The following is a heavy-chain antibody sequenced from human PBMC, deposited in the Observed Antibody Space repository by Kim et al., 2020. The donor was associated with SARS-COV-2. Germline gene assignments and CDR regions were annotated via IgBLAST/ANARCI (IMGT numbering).Heavy chain of an antibody. Sequence: GGSLRLSCAASGFTFDDYAMHWVRQAPGKGLEWVSGISWNSGSIGYADSVKGRFTISRDNAKNSLYLQMNSLRAEDTALYYCAKDIVGDGYNYAFDYWGQGTLVTVSS. CDR2: ISWNSGSI. CDR3: AKDIVGDGYNYAFDY. CDR1: GFTFDDYA. J-gene: IGHJ4*02. V-gene: IGHV3-9*01. D-gene: IGHD5-12*01.